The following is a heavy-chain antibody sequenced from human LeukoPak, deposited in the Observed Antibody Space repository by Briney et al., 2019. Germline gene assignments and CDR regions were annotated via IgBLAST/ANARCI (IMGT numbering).Heavy chain of an antibody. V-gene: IGHV1-2*02. D-gene: IGHD7-27*01. Sequence: ASVKVSCKASGFSLTDHYMHWLRQAPEEGLEWMGWVNGKRGDTNYAQQFQDRVLMTRDTSINTIYMELTRLTTDDTATYYCARDFSWGPDCWGQGTLVTVSS. CDR1: GFSLTDHY. CDR2: VNGKRGDT. CDR3: ARDFSWGPDC. J-gene: IGHJ4*02.